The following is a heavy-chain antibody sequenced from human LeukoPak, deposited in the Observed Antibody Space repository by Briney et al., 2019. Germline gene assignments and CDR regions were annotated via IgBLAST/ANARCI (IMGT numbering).Heavy chain of an antibody. V-gene: IGHV4-34*01. CDR3: ARGVSSGWYARRAYYFDY. Sequence: PETLSLTCAVYGGSFSGYYWSWIRQPPGKGLEWIGEINHSGSTNYNPSLKSRVTISVDTSKNQFSLKLSSVTAADTAVYYCARGVSSGWYARRAYYFDYWGQGTLVTVSS. CDR2: INHSGST. J-gene: IGHJ4*02. CDR1: GGSFSGYY. D-gene: IGHD6-19*01.